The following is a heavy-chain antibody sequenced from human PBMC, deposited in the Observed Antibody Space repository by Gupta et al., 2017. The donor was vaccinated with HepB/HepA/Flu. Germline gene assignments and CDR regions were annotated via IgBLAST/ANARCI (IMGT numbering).Heavy chain of an antibody. CDR3: ARDRLEAAGHIHRYNWFDP. CDR2: INPNSGVT. CDR1: GDTFTGYY. J-gene: IGHJ5*02. D-gene: IGHD6-13*01. Sequence: QVQLVQSGAEVKKPGASVKVSCKASGDTFTGYYMHWVRQAPGQGLEWMGWINPNSGVTNYAQKFQDRVTMTRDTSISTAYMELSRLRSDDTAVYYCARDRLEAAGHIHRYNWFDPWGQGTLVTVSS. V-gene: IGHV1-2*02.